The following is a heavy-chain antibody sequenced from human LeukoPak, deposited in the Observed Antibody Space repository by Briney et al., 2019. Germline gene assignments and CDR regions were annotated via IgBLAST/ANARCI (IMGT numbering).Heavy chain of an antibody. V-gene: IGHV3-21*01. J-gene: IGHJ4*02. Sequence: MSGGSLRLSCAASGFTFSSYSMNWVRQAPGKGLEWVSSISSSSSYIYYADSVKGRFTISRDNAKNSLYLQMNSLRAEDTAVYYCARVVGADYFDYWGQGTLVTVSS. CDR2: ISSSSSYI. CDR3: ARVVGADYFDY. CDR1: GFTFSSYS. D-gene: IGHD1-26*01.